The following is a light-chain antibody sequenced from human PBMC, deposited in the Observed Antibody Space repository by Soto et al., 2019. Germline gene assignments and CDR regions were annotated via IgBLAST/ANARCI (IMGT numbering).Light chain of an antibody. CDR3: QQYYSTPWT. CDR1: QSVLYSSNNKNY. CDR2: WAS. J-gene: IGKJ1*01. V-gene: IGKV4-1*01. Sequence: DIVMTQSPDSLAVSLGERATINCKSSQSVLYSSNNKNYLAWYQQKPEQPPKLLIYWASTRESGVPDRFSGSGSGTDFTLTISSLQDEDVAVYYCQQYYSTPWTFGQGTKVEIK.